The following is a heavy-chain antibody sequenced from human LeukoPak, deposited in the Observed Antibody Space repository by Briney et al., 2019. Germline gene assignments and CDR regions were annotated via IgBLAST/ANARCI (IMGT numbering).Heavy chain of an antibody. V-gene: IGHV3-7*01. Sequence: GGSLRLSCVVSGFTFSWSTMTWVRQVPGKGPEWVAKMKEDGSETQYVDSAKGRFTISRDNAKNSLYLQMNSLRVEDTAVYYCATRGAPGGRFEYWGQGALVTVSS. CDR2: MKEDGSET. CDR1: GFTFSWST. J-gene: IGHJ4*02. D-gene: IGHD1-26*01. CDR3: ATRGAPGGRFEY.